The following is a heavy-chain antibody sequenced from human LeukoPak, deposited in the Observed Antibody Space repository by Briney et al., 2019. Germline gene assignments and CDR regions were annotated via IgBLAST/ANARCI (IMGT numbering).Heavy chain of an antibody. V-gene: IGHV4-39*01. Sequence: PSETLSLTCKVSGGSIGSNGFYWGWIRQPPGKGLEWIGSIYYPGSTHYNPPLESRVTISVDTSKYQVSLTLSSVTATDTAVYYCVRHVSSGWDYYNGLDVWGQGTTVTVSS. CDR1: GGSIGSNGFY. CDR3: VRHVSSGWDYYNGLDV. J-gene: IGHJ6*02. D-gene: IGHD6-19*01. CDR2: IYYPGST.